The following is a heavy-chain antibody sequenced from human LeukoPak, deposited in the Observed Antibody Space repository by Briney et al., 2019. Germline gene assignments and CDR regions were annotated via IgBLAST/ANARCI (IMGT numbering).Heavy chain of an antibody. D-gene: IGHD1-14*01. CDR1: GGSISSYY. J-gene: IGHJ3*02. V-gene: IGHV4-59*08. CDR3: ARRYTPPGAFDI. CDR2: IYYSGST. Sequence: SETLSLTCTVSGGSISSYYWSWIRQPPGKGLEWIGYIYYSGSTNYNPSLKSRVTISVDTSKNQFSLKLCSVTAADTAVYYCARRYTPPGAFDIWGQGTMVTVSS.